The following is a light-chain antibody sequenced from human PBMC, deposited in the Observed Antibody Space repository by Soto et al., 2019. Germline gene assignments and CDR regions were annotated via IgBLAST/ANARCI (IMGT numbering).Light chain of an antibody. CDR3: QQYNSYSQT. CDR2: DAA. CDR1: QSISSW. Sequence: DIRMPQSHSTLSASVGDRVTITCRASQSISSWLAWYQQKPGKAPNLLIYDAAGLDSGVPSRFSGSGSGTEFTLTISSLHPDDFATYYCQQYNSYSQTVGQGTTVVIK. J-gene: IGKJ1*01. V-gene: IGKV1-5*01.